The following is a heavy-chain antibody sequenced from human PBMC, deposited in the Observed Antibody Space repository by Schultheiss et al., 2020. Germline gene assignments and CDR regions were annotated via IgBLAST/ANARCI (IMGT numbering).Heavy chain of an antibody. V-gene: IGHV3-21*01. Sequence: WGSLRLSCAASGFTFSNAWMSWVRQAPGKGLEWVSSISGTSSHIYYADSIKGRFTTSRDNAKNSLYLQLNSLRAEDTAVYYCASSYDGAAFDIWGQGTMVTVSS. CDR2: ISGTSSHI. J-gene: IGHJ3*02. CDR1: GFTFSNAW. CDR3: ASSYDGAAFDI. D-gene: IGHD3-16*01.